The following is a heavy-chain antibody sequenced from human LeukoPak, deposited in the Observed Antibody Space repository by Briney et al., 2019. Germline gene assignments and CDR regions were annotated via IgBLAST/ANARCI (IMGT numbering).Heavy chain of an antibody. V-gene: IGHV3-53*04. Sequence: GGSLRLSCAASGFTFSNNYMTWFRQAPGKGLEWVSVIYGGGSTDHADSVKGRFSISRLNSKNTLYLQMNSLRDEDTAMYYCARGARTLSDAFDIWGQGTMVTVSA. CDR1: GFTFSNNY. J-gene: IGHJ3*02. CDR3: ARGARTLSDAFDI. CDR2: IYGGGST. D-gene: IGHD1-14*01.